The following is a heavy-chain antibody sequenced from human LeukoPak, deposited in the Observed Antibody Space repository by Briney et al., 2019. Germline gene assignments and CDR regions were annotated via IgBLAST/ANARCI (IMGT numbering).Heavy chain of an antibody. Sequence: SETLSLTCTVSGGSISSNSYYWGWIRQPPGKGLEWIGSIYSGSTYYNPSLNIRVTISVDTSKNQFSLKLSSVTAADTAVYYCASYGYSSGWPYWGQGTLVTVSS. CDR2: IYSGST. V-gene: IGHV4-39*01. CDR1: GGSISSNSYY. CDR3: ASYGYSSGWPY. J-gene: IGHJ4*02. D-gene: IGHD6-19*01.